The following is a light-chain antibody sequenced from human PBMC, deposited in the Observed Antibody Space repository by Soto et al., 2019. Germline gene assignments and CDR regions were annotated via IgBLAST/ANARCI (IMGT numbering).Light chain of an antibody. CDR1: SSDVGGYNY. J-gene: IGLJ1*01. CDR2: DVS. V-gene: IGLV2-11*01. CDR3: CSYAGSYTGV. Sequence: VLTQPRSVSGSPGQSVTISCTGTSSDVGGYNYVSWYQQHPGKAPKLMIYDVSKRPSGVPDRFSGSKSGNTASLTISGLQAEDEADYYCCSYAGSYTGVFGTGTKVTVL.